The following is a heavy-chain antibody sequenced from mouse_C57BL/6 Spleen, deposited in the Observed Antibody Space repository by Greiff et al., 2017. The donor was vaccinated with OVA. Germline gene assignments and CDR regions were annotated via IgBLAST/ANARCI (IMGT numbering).Heavy chain of an antibody. J-gene: IGHJ2*01. CDR2: INPNNGGT. D-gene: IGHD1-1*01. Sequence: EVQLQQSGPELVKPGASVKISCKASGYTFTDYYMNWVKQSPGKSLEWIGDINPNNGGTSYNQKFKGKATLTVDKSSSTAYMELRSLTSEDSAVYYCARWRYYGRSGAFDYWGKGTTLTVSS. V-gene: IGHV1-26*01. CDR3: ARWRYYGRSGAFDY. CDR1: GYTFTDYY.